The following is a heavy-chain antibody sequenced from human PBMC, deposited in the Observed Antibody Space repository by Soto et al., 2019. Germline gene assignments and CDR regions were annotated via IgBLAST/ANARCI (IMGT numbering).Heavy chain of an antibody. Sequence: ASVKVSCKASGYTFTGYYMHWVRQAPGQGLEWMGWINPNSGGTNYAQKFQGWVTMTRDTSISTAYMELSRLRSDDTAVYYCARVILTGYYGPPGNYFDYWGQGTLVTVSS. J-gene: IGHJ4*02. CDR3: ARVILTGYYGPPGNYFDY. CDR1: GYTFTGYY. D-gene: IGHD3-9*01. V-gene: IGHV1-2*04. CDR2: INPNSGGT.